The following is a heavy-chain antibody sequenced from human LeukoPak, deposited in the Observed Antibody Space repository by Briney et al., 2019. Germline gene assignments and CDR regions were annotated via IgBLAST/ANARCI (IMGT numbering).Heavy chain of an antibody. CDR3: ARDADYGDYPYYFDY. CDR1: GFTFSSYS. D-gene: IGHD4-17*01. Sequence: PGGSLRLSCAASGFTFSSYSMNWVRQAPGKGLEWVSSISSSSSYIYYADSVKGRFTISRDNAKNSLYLQMNSLRAEDTAVYYCARDADYGDYPYYFDYWGQGTLATVSS. J-gene: IGHJ4*02. V-gene: IGHV3-21*01. CDR2: ISSSSSYI.